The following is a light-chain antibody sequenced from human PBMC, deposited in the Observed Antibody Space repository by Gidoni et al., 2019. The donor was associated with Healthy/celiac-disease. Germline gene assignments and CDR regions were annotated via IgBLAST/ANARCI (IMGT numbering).Light chain of an antibody. Sequence: QSALTQPASVSGSPGQSITISCTGTSNDVGGYNYGSWYQQHPGKAPKLMIYDVSNRPSGVFNRFSGSKSGNTASRTISGLQAEDEADYYCSSYTSSIVVFGGGTKLTVL. CDR2: DVS. J-gene: IGLJ2*01. CDR3: SSYTSSIVV. CDR1: SNDVGGYNY. V-gene: IGLV2-14*01.